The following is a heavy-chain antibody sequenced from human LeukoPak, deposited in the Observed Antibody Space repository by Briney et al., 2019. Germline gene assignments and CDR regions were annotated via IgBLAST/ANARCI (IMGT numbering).Heavy chain of an antibody. CDR1: GGSISSSSYY. Sequence: TSETLSLTCTVSGGSISSSSYYWGWIRQPPGKGLEWIGEINHSGSTNYNPSLKSRVTISVDTSKNQFSLKLSSVTAADTAVYYCARGYGVIDYWGQGTLVTVSS. V-gene: IGHV4-39*07. D-gene: IGHD4-17*01. J-gene: IGHJ4*02. CDR2: INHSGST. CDR3: ARGYGVIDY.